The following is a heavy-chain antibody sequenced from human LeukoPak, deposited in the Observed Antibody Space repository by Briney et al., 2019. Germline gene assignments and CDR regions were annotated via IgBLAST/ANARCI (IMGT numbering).Heavy chain of an antibody. D-gene: IGHD5-18*01. CDR2: INPSGGST. CDR1: GYTFTSYY. J-gene: IGHJ6*03. V-gene: IGHV1-46*01. Sequence: ASVKVSCKASGYTFTSYYMHWVRQAPGQGLEWMGIINPSGGSTSYAQKFQGRVTMTRDTSTSTVYMELSSLRSEDTAVYYCARVTAPKYYYYYMDVWGKGTTVTVSS. CDR3: ARVTAPKYYYYYMDV.